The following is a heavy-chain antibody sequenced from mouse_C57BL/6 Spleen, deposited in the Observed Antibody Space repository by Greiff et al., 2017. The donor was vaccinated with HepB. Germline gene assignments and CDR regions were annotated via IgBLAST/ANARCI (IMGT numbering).Heavy chain of an antibody. J-gene: IGHJ2*01. D-gene: IGHD2-3*01. CDR1: GYTFTSYW. CDR3: ARSEDGYYGYFDY. CDR2: INPSSGYT. V-gene: IGHV1-55*01. Sequence: VQLQQPGAELVKPGASVKMSCKASGYTFTSYWITWVKQRPGQGLEWIGYINPSSGYTKYNQKFKDKATLTADKSSSTAYMQLSSLTYEDSAVYYCARSEDGYYGYFDYWGQGTTLTVSS.